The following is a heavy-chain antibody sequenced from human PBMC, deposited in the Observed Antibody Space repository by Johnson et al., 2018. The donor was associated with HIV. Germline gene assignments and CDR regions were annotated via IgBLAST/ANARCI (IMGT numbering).Heavy chain of an antibody. D-gene: IGHD3-10*01. CDR1: GFSFTNAW. CDR3: TRDRDGVGVS. Sequence: VQLVESGGGLVQPGGSLRLSCAASGFSFTNAWMNWVRQGPGKGLEWVGRIKSKGDGGTTDYAAPVKGRFSISRDDSKNSVYLQMSSLKTEDTAVYYCTRDRDGVGVSWGQGTMVTVSS. CDR2: IKSKGDGGTT. J-gene: IGHJ3*01. V-gene: IGHV3-15*01.